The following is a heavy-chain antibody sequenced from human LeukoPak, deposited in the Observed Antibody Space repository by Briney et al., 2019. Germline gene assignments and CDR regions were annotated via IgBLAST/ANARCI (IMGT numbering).Heavy chain of an antibody. V-gene: IGHV1-2*06. Sequence: ASVKVSCTASGYTFTGYYMHWVRQAPGQGLEWMGRINPNSGGTNYAQKFQGRVTMTRDTSISTAYMELSRLRSDDTAVYYCASRYCSGGSCYSENWFDPWGQGTLVTVSS. CDR3: ASRYCSGGSCYSENWFDP. J-gene: IGHJ5*02. CDR2: INPNSGGT. D-gene: IGHD2-15*01. CDR1: GYTFTGYY.